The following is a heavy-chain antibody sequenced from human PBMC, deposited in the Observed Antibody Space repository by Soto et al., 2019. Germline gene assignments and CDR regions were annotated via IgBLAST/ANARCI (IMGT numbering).Heavy chain of an antibody. Sequence: PGGSLRLSCAASGFTFSSYWMHWVRQAPGKGLVWVSRINSDGSSTSYADSVKGRFTISRDNAKNTLYLQMNSLRAEDTAVYYCASMGYYDFWSGPDSPHYYYGMDVWGQGTTVTVSS. V-gene: IGHV3-74*01. CDR2: INSDGSST. D-gene: IGHD3-3*01. J-gene: IGHJ6*02. CDR3: ASMGYYDFWSGPDSPHYYYGMDV. CDR1: GFTFSSYW.